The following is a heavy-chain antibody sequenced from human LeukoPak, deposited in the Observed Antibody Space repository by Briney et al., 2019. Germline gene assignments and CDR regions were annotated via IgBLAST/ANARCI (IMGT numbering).Heavy chain of an antibody. CDR1: GFTFSSYS. Sequence: GGSLRLSCAASGFTFSSYSMNWVRQAPGKGLEWVSSISSSSSYIYYADSVKGRFTISRDNAKNTLYLQMNSLRAEDTAVYYCARDWFHAIDYWGQGTLVTVSS. V-gene: IGHV3-21*01. CDR2: ISSSSSYI. J-gene: IGHJ4*02. CDR3: ARDWFHAIDY. D-gene: IGHD2/OR15-2a*01.